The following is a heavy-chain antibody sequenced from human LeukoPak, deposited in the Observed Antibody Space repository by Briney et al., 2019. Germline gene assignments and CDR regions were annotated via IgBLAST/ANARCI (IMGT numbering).Heavy chain of an antibody. CDR2: ISSSPTTT. CDR1: GFTFSSYN. D-gene: IGHD3-10*01. CDR3: ARRGAYGSGTYYNAFDI. J-gene: IGHJ3*02. V-gene: IGHV3-48*02. Sequence: GGSLRLSCAASGFTFSSYNMNWVRQPPGEGLEWVSYISSSPTTTYYADSVKGRFTISRDNAKNSLYLQMNSLRDEDTAVYYCARRGAYGSGTYYNAFDIWGQGTVVTVSS.